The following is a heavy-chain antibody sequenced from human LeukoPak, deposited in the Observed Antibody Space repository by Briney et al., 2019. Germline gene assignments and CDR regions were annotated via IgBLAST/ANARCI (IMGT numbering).Heavy chain of an antibody. D-gene: IGHD6-25*01. CDR3: ARIQGNGYYGWDFFDY. V-gene: IGHV4-30-4*01. CDR2: NYYRGTA. Sequence: SETLSLTCTVSGGSINNGDNYWSWIRQPPGKGLEWIGFNYYRGTAYYSASLKSRVTISIDTSRNQFSLRLNSVTAADTATYFCARIQGNGYYGWDFFDYWGQGLPVTVSS. J-gene: IGHJ4*02. CDR1: GGSINNGDNY.